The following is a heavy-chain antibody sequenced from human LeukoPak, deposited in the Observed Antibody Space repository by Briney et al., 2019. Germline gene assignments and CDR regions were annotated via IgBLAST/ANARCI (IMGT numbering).Heavy chain of an antibody. Sequence: GGSLRLSCEASEFTFSSYWMHWVRQAPGKGLVWVSRINSDGRTTIYADSVKGRLTISRDNAKNTLYLQMNSLRAEDTAVYYCAREGYYDSSGYSIRFSYWGQGTLVTVYS. CDR3: AREGYYDSSGYSIRFSY. CDR1: EFTFSSYW. V-gene: IGHV3-74*01. CDR2: INSDGRTT. D-gene: IGHD3-22*01. J-gene: IGHJ4*02.